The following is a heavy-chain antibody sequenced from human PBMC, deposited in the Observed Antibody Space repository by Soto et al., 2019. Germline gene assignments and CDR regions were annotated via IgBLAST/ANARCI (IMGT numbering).Heavy chain of an antibody. CDR2: ISSSSSYI. D-gene: IGHD3-10*01. CDR1: GFTFSSYS. Sequence: EVQLVESGGGLVKPGGSLRLSCAASGFTFSSYSMNWVRQAPGKGLEWVSSISSSSSYIYYADSVKGRFTISRDNAKNSLYLQMTSLRAEHTAVYYCAGTMVSHGPFDYWGQGTLVTVCS. CDR3: AGTMVSHGPFDY. V-gene: IGHV3-21*01. J-gene: IGHJ4*02.